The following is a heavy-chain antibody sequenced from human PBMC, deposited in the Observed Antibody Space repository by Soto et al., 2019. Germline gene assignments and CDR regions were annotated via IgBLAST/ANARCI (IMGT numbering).Heavy chain of an antibody. CDR2: IMPIFGGP. Sequence: QVQLVQSGAAVKKPGSSLKVSCKASGGIFSDFSFSWVRQAPGQGLEWMGGIMPIFGGPDYAQRFRGRVTITADEVTRTAFMELRGLTSEDTATYYCASSLRMAGIGNYYYGMDVWGQGTTVTVSS. CDR1: GGIFSDFS. V-gene: IGHV1-69*12. CDR3: ASSLRMAGIGNYYYGMDV. D-gene: IGHD6-19*01. J-gene: IGHJ6*02.